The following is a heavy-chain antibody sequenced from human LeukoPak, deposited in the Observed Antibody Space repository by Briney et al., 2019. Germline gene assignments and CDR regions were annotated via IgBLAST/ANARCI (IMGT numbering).Heavy chain of an antibody. Sequence: GASVKVSCKASGYTFTGYYMHWVRQAPGQGLEWMGWINPNSGGTNYAQTFQGRVTMTRDPSISTAYMELSRLRSEDTAVYYCARVKSGTEGSSWYTYYWGEGTLVTVSS. CDR1: GYTFTGYY. CDR2: INPNSGGT. J-gene: IGHJ4*02. CDR3: ARVKSGTEGSSWYTYY. V-gene: IGHV1-2*02. D-gene: IGHD6-13*01.